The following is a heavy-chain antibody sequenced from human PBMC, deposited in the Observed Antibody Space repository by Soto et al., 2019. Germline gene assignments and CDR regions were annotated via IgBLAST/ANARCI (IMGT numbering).Heavy chain of an antibody. V-gene: IGHV3-30-3*01. J-gene: IGHJ5*02. D-gene: IGHD2-21*01. Sequence: QGQLMESGGGVVLPGRSLRLSCAASGLPFSGYAFHWVRQAPGKGLEWVASIAHHGSERFYADSVKGRFTISRDDSKKMLDLEMNSLGPADTAVYHGVRVGDGVGLGQGFDPGGQGSLVTVAA. CDR3: VRVGDGVGLGQGFDP. CDR2: IAHHGSER. CDR1: GLPFSGYA.